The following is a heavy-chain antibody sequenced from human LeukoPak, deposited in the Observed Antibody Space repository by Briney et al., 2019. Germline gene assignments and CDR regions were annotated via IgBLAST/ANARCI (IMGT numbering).Heavy chain of an antibody. CDR1: GFTFSSYG. CDR2: IKQDGSEK. J-gene: IGHJ4*02. CDR3: ARDLGYYDFWSGWPYYFDY. Sequence: QPGRSLRLSCAASGFTFSSYGMHWVRQAPGKGLEWVANIKQDGSEKYYVDSVKGRFTISRDNAKNSLYLQMNSLRAEDTAVYYCARDLGYYDFWSGWPYYFDYWGQGTLVTVSS. D-gene: IGHD3-3*01. V-gene: IGHV3-7*01.